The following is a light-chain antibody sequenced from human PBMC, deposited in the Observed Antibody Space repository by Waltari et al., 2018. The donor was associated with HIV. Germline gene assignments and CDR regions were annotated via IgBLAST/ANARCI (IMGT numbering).Light chain of an antibody. J-gene: IGLJ3*02. CDR3: SSNTTDNIWV. Sequence: QSVLTQPASVSGSPGQPISISCTGASSDSNYFNSASWYQQHTGKAPKLIIFEVTNRPSGVSSRLSGSKSGNTAFLTISGLQADDEANYYCSSNTTDNIWVFGGGTKVTVL. V-gene: IGLV2-14*01. CDR1: SSDSNYFNS. CDR2: EVT.